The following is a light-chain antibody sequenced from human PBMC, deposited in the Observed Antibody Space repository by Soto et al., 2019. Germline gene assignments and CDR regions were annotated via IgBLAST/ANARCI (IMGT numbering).Light chain of an antibody. CDR3: CSLTTSHTYV. CDR2: HVT. Sequence: QSVLTQPASVSGSPGQSITISCTGTSSGIGHYDYVSWYQQHPGKAPKLMIYHVTYRPSGVSSRYSGSKSGNSASLTISGLQADDEADYYCCSLTTSHTYVFGSGTKVTVL. J-gene: IGLJ1*01. CDR1: SSGIGHYDY. V-gene: IGLV2-14*03.